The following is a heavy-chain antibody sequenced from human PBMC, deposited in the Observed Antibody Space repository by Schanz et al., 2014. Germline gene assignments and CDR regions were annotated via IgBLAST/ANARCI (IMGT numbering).Heavy chain of an antibody. J-gene: IGHJ4*02. CDR1: GLIFSNYV. V-gene: IGHV3-23*01. D-gene: IGHD1-1*01. CDR2: ISGSGGST. CDR3: AKIERNED. Sequence: EVQLLESGGGLVQPGGSLKLSCAASGLIFSNYVMSWVRQAPGKGLEWVSAISGSGGSTYYADSVKGRFTISRDNSKNTLYLQMNSLRAEDTAVYFCAKIERNEDWGQGTLVTVSS.